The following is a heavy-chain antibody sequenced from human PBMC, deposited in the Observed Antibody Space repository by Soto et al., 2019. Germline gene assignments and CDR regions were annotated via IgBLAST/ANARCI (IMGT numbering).Heavy chain of an antibody. V-gene: IGHV3-21*01. CDR3: ARDGPTMIVVANAFDI. CDR1: GFTFSSYS. J-gene: IGHJ3*02. CDR2: ISSSSSYI. D-gene: IGHD3-22*01. Sequence: GGSLRLSCAASGFTFSSYSMNWVRQAPGKGLEWVSSISSSSSYIYYADSVKGRFTISRDNAKNSLYLQMNSLRAEDTAVYYCARDGPTMIVVANAFDIWGQGTMVTVSS.